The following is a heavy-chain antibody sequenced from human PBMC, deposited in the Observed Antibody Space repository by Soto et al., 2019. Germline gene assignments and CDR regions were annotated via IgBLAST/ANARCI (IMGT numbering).Heavy chain of an antibody. CDR2: NYHSGTT. CDR1: GVTISTYY. V-gene: IGHV4-59*01. Sequence: SETLSLTCAVSGVTISTYYWSWIRQPPGKGREWIGYNYHSGTTNYNPSLKSRVTISVDTSKNQFSLRLTSVTAADTAIYYCVSEAYIRYGHALDLWGQGTLVIVSS. J-gene: IGHJ5*02. D-gene: IGHD4-17*01. CDR3: VSEAYIRYGHALDL.